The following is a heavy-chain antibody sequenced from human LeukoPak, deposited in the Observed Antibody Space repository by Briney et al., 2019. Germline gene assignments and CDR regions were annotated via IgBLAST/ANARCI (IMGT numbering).Heavy chain of an antibody. D-gene: IGHD2-15*01. CDR1: GFTFSSYW. J-gene: IGHJ4*02. V-gene: IGHV3-74*01. Sequence: PGGSLRLSCAASGFTFSSYWMLWVRQAPGKGLVWVSRINSDGSSTSYADSVKGRFTISRDNAKNTLSLQMNSLRAEDTAVYYCARSPGYCSGGSCIYFDYWGQGTLVTVSS. CDR3: ARSPGYCSGGSCIYFDY. CDR2: INSDGSST.